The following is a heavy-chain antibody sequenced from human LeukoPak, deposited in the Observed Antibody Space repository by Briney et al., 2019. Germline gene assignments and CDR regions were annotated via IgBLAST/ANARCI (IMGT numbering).Heavy chain of an antibody. CDR3: ASGPTTVGL. V-gene: IGHV3-21*01. CDR2: IRGNGGGT. D-gene: IGHD4-11*01. Sequence: GRSLRLSCAASGFTFSSYAMTWVRQAPGQWLEWVSTIRGNGGGTHYADSVKGRFTISRDNAKNSRYLQMDSLRAEDTAVNYCASGPTTVGLWGQGTMVTVSS. CDR1: GFTFSSYA. J-gene: IGHJ3*01.